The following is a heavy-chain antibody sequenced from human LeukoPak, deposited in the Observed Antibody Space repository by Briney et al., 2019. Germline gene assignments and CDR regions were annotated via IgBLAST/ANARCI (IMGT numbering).Heavy chain of an antibody. CDR3: ARGRDRSKAGDH. V-gene: IGHV4-34*01. D-gene: IGHD5-24*01. CDR1: GGSSSDYY. Sequence: PSETLSLTCAVYGGSSSDYYCSWIRQPPGKGLEWIGEIHPYGTFYYNSSLRSRLTISIDTSKTQFSLRLTSVTAADTAFYYCARGRDRSKAGDHWGQGTLVTVSS. CDR2: IHPYGTF. J-gene: IGHJ4*02.